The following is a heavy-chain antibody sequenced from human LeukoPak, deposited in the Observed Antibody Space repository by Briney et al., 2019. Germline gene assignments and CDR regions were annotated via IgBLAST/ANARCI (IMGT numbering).Heavy chain of an antibody. J-gene: IGHJ4*02. CDR3: AKGINSFFFDY. Sequence: GGSLRLSCAASGYTFNNYATSWARRAPGKGLEWVSAISGGGGSTYYADSVKGRFTISRDNSKNTLYLQMNSLRAEDTAVYYCAKGINSFFFDYWGRGTLVTVSS. D-gene: IGHD2/OR15-2a*01. CDR1: GYTFNNYA. V-gene: IGHV3-23*01. CDR2: ISGGGGST.